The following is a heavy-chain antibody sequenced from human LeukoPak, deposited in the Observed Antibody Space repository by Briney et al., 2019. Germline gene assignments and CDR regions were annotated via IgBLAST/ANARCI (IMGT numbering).Heavy chain of an antibody. V-gene: IGHV3-23*01. CDR1: GFTFSSYA. Sequence: GGSLRLSCAASGFTFSSYAMSWVRQAPGKGLEWVSAISGSGGSTYYADSVKGRFTISRDNSKNTLYPQMNSLRAEDTAVYYCASRLSYCSGGSCYSHHDAFDIWGQGTMVTVSS. CDR2: ISGSGGST. D-gene: IGHD2-15*01. CDR3: ASRLSYCSGGSCYSHHDAFDI. J-gene: IGHJ3*02.